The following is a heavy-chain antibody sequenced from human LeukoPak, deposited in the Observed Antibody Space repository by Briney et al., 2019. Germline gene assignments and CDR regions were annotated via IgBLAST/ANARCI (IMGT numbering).Heavy chain of an antibody. J-gene: IGHJ4*02. D-gene: IGHD6-19*01. Sequence: ASVKVSCKASGYTLNGYYMHWVRQAPGQGLEWMGWINPNSGGTNYAQKFQGRVTMTRDTSISTAYMELSRLRSDDTAVYYCTSSGWYGGYYFDYWGQGTLVTVSS. CDR1: GYTLNGYY. V-gene: IGHV1-2*02. CDR3: TSSGWYGGYYFDY. CDR2: INPNSGGT.